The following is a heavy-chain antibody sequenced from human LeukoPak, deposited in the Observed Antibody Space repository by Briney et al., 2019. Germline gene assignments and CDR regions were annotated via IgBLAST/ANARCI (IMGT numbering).Heavy chain of an antibody. D-gene: IGHD4-23*01. CDR3: ASIVGGNSYFDS. V-gene: IGHV4-59*01. CDR2: IYHSGTT. J-gene: IGHJ4*02. CDR1: SGSISSYY. Sequence: SETLSLTCTVSSGSISSYYWSWIRQPPGKGLEWIAYIYHSGTTNYNPSLKSQVTISVDTSKNQFSLKVGSVTAADTAVYYCASIVGGNSYFDSWGQGTLVTVSS.